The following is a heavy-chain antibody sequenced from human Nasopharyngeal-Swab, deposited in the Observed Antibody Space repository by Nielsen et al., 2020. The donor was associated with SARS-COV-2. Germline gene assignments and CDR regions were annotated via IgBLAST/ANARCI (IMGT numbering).Heavy chain of an antibody. CDR1: GDSVPSNSAA. J-gene: IGHJ4*02. Sequence: SQTLSLTCAISGDSVPSNSAAWNWIRQSPSRGLEWLGRTYYRSKWYNDYAVSVKSRITINPDTSKNQFSLQLNSVTPEDTAVYYCAKAGYYYDSSGYCIDYWGQGTLVTVSS. CDR2: TYYRSKWYN. D-gene: IGHD3-22*01. V-gene: IGHV6-1*01. CDR3: AKAGYYYDSSGYCIDY.